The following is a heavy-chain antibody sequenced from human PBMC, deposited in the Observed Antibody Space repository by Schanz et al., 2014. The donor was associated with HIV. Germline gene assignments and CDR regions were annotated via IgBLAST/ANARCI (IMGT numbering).Heavy chain of an antibody. V-gene: IGHV1-2*02. J-gene: IGHJ5*02. CDR2: INPNSGAT. Sequence: QVNLVLSGPEVKKPGASVRVSCKASGYTFIAYYIHWLRQTPGQGLEWMGWINPNSGATKYAQKFLGRVTLTRDTSISTAYMELSRVRSDDTAVYYCARANHIYNWNKGWFDPWGQGTLVTVSS. CDR1: GYTFIAYY. D-gene: IGHD1-20*01. CDR3: ARANHIYNWNKGWFDP.